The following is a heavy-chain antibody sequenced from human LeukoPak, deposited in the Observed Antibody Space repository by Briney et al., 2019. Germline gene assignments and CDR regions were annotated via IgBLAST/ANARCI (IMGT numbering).Heavy chain of an antibody. Sequence: PGGSLRLSCAASGFTFSSYDMHWVRQATGKGLEWVSAIGTAGDTYYPGSVKGRFTISRENAKNSLYLQMNSLRAGDTAVYYRARSFSLSSGYDYWGQGTLVTVSS. CDR3: ARSFSLSSGYDY. V-gene: IGHV3-13*01. J-gene: IGHJ4*02. CDR2: IGTAGDT. CDR1: GFTFSSYD. D-gene: IGHD3-22*01.